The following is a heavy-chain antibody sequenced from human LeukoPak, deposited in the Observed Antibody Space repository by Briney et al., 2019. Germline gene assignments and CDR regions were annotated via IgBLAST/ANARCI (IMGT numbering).Heavy chain of an antibody. V-gene: IGHV4-39*01. Sequence: SETLSLTCTVSGDSISSGSYYWSWIRQPPGKGLEWIGSIYYSGSTYYNPSLKSRVTISVGTSKNQFSLKLSSVTAADTAVYYCAGATSGYCTNGVCYDYWGQGTLVTVSS. CDR3: AGATSGYCTNGVCYDY. J-gene: IGHJ4*02. D-gene: IGHD2-8*01. CDR2: IYYSGST. CDR1: GDSISSGSYY.